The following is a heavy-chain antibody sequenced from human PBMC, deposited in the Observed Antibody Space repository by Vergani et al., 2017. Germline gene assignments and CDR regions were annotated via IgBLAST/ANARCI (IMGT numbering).Heavy chain of an antibody. CDR1: GGTFSSYA. CDR2: IIPIFGTA. Sequence: QVQLVQSGAEVKKPGSSVKVSCKASGGTFSSYAISWVRQAPGQGLEWMGRIIPIFGTANYAQKFQCRVTITADESTSTAYMELSSLRSEDTAVYYCARDRYGDYGYYYYGMDVWGQGTTVTVSS. D-gene: IGHD4-17*01. CDR3: ARDRYGDYGYYYYGMDV. J-gene: IGHJ6*02. V-gene: IGHV1-69*13.